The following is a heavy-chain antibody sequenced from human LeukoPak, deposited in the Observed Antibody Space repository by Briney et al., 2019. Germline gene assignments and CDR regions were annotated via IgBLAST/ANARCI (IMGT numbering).Heavy chain of an antibody. J-gene: IGHJ3*02. D-gene: IGHD6-19*01. CDR1: GYTFTNYA. CDR2: INTNTGNP. Sequence: GASVKVSCKASGYTFTNYAMNWVRQAPGQGLEWMGWINTNTGNPTYVQGFTGRFVFSLDTSVSTAYLQISSLKAEDTAVYYCASGRSSGWYQGDAFNIWGQGTMVTVSS. CDR3: ASGRSSGWYQGDAFNI. V-gene: IGHV7-4-1*02.